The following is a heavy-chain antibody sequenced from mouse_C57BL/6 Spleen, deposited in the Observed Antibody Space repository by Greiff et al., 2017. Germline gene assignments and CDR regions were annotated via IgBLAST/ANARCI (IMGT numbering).Heavy chain of an antibody. V-gene: IGHV5-15*01. D-gene: IGHD2-4*01. Sequence: EVQGVESGGGLVQPGGSLKLSCAASGFTFSDYGMAWVRQAPRKGPEWVAFISNLAYSIYYADTVTGRFTISRENAKNTLYLEMSSLRSEDTAMYYCARHYDYEKAMDYWGQGTSVTVSS. CDR3: ARHYDYEKAMDY. J-gene: IGHJ4*01. CDR2: ISNLAYSI. CDR1: GFTFSDYG.